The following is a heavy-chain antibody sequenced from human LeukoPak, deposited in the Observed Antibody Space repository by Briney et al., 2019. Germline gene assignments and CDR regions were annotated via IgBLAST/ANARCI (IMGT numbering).Heavy chain of an antibody. Sequence: SETLSLTCAVYGGSFSGYYWSWIRQPPGKGLEWIGEINHSGSANYNPSLKSRVTISVDTSKNQFSLKLSSVTAADTAVYYCARGDYYGSGSYYPSLNYWGQGTLVTVSS. D-gene: IGHD3-10*01. J-gene: IGHJ4*02. V-gene: IGHV4-34*01. CDR1: GGSFSGYY. CDR2: INHSGSA. CDR3: ARGDYYGSGSYYPSLNY.